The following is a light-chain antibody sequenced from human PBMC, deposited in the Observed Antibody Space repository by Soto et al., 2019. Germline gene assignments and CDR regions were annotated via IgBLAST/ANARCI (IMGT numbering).Light chain of an antibody. Sequence: SYELTQPPSLSVAPGQTARITCGGNNIASKRVHWYQQKPGQAPVLVVYDDRDRPSGIPERFSGSNSGNTATLTISRVAAGDEADYYCQVWDSSSDHVVFGGGTKVTVL. V-gene: IGLV3-21*02. J-gene: IGLJ2*01. CDR3: QVWDSSSDHVV. CDR2: DDR. CDR1: NIASKR.